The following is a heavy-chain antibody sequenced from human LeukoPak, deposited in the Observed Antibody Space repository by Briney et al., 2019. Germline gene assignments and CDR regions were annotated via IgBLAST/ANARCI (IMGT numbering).Heavy chain of an antibody. Sequence: GGSLRLSCAASGFTFSSYSMNWVRQAPGKGLEWVSSISSSSSYIYYADSVKGRFTISRDNAKNSLFLQMNSLRAEDTAVYYCARGTPTTRDFDYWGQGTLVTVSS. CDR3: ARGTPTTRDFDY. CDR1: GFTFSSYS. V-gene: IGHV3-21*01. D-gene: IGHD4-11*01. CDR2: ISSSSSYI. J-gene: IGHJ4*02.